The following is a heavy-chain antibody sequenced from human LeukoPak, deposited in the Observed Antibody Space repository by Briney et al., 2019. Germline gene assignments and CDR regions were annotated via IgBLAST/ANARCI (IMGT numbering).Heavy chain of an antibody. J-gene: IGHJ4*02. Sequence: GASVKVSCKASGYTFTSYGISWVRQAPGQGLEWMGWISGYNGNTNYAQNLQGRVTMTTDTSTSTVYMELRSLRSDDTAVYYCARDGYSGNDGLWGQGTLVTVSS. CDR1: GYTFTSYG. D-gene: IGHD5-12*01. CDR2: ISGYNGNT. V-gene: IGHV1-18*01. CDR3: ARDGYSGNDGL.